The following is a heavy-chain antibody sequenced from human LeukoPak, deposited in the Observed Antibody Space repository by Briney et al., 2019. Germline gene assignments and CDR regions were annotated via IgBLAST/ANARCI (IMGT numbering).Heavy chain of an antibody. J-gene: IGHJ3*02. Sequence: PSETLSLTCTVSGGSISSYYWSWIRQPPGKGLEWIGYTYYSGSTNYNPSLKSRVTISVDTSKNQFSLKLSSVTAADTAVYYCARRANSGFDAFDIWGQGTMVTVSS. CDR1: GGSISSYY. CDR2: TYYSGST. V-gene: IGHV4-59*01. D-gene: IGHD3-22*01. CDR3: ARRANSGFDAFDI.